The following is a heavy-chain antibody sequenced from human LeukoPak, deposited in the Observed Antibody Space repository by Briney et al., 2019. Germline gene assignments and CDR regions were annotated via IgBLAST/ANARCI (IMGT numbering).Heavy chain of an antibody. CDR1: GYTFTIYD. CDR3: ARVSPRPGEKRIAAAGTRLLLGY. Sequence: AAVKLCCKASGYTFTIYDINWVRLATGQGLEWMGWMNPNSGNTGCAQKFEGRVTMSRNTYISTAYMELRSLRSEDPAVYYCARVSPRPGEKRIAAAGTRLLLGYWGQGTLVTVSS. V-gene: IGHV1-8*01. D-gene: IGHD6-13*01. CDR2: MNPNSGNT. J-gene: IGHJ4*02.